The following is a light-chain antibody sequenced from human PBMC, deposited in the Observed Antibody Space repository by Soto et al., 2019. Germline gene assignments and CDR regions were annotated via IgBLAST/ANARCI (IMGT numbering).Light chain of an antibody. CDR3: QHYSAFSVT. V-gene: IGKV1-5*03. CDR1: QTISSW. CDR2: KAS. Sequence: DMQMTQSPSTLSGSVGDRVTITCRAGQTISSWLAWYQQKPGKAPKLLIYKASTLKSGVPSRFSGSGSGTEFTLTISSLQPDDFATYYCQHYSAFSVTFGQGTKVDI. J-gene: IGKJ1*01.